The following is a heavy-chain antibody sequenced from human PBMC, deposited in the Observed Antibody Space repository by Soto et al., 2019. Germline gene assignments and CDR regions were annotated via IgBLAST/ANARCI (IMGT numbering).Heavy chain of an antibody. Sequence: SETLSLTCAVYGGSFSGYYWSWIRQPPGKGLEWIGEINHSGSTNYNPSHKSRVTISVDTSKNQFSLKLSSVTAADTAVYYCASGGVRRSGYLYYYYGMDVWGQGTTVTVSS. D-gene: IGHD3-3*01. CDR1: GGSFSGYY. CDR3: ASGGVRRSGYLYYYYGMDV. V-gene: IGHV4-34*01. J-gene: IGHJ6*02. CDR2: INHSGST.